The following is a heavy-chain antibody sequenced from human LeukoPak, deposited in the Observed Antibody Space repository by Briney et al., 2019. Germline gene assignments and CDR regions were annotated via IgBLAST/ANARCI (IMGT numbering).Heavy chain of an antibody. J-gene: IGHJ4*02. Sequence: GGSLRLSCEASGFTFDDYAMHWVRQVPGKGLEWVSGITWNSGSIDYADSVKGRFTISRDNAKNSLYLQMNSLRAEDTALYYCGKDMYSSSWNFFDYWGRGTLVTVSS. CDR3: GKDMYSSSWNFFDY. CDR1: GFTFDDYA. D-gene: IGHD6-13*01. CDR2: ITWNSGSI. V-gene: IGHV3-9*01.